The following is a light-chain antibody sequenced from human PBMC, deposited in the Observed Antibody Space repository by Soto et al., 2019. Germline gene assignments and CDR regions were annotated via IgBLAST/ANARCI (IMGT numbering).Light chain of an antibody. CDR3: AAWDDSLNGV. V-gene: IGLV1-44*01. Sequence: QAVVTQPPSASGTPGQRVTISCSGSSSNIGSNAVTWYQQLPGMAPKLLIYNNNQRPSGVPDRFSGSKSGTSASLAISGLQSEDEADYYCAAWDDSLNGVFGGGTKVTVL. CDR1: SSNIGSNA. CDR2: NNN. J-gene: IGLJ3*02.